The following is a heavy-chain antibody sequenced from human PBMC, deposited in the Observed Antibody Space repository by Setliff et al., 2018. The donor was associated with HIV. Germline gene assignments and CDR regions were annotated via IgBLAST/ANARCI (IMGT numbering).Heavy chain of an antibody. CDR2: IYHSGSA. V-gene: IGHV4-39*07. D-gene: IGHD3-22*01. Sequence: SETLSLTCTVSGGSISSGGYYWGWIRQPPGKGLEWIGSIYHSGSAYYNPSLKSRVTISVDKSKNQFSVKLRSVTAADTAVYYCARDMTNYYDRSGSFGWFAPWGQGTPGTVSS. CDR3: ARDMTNYYDRSGSFGWFAP. CDR1: GGSISSGGYY. J-gene: IGHJ5*02.